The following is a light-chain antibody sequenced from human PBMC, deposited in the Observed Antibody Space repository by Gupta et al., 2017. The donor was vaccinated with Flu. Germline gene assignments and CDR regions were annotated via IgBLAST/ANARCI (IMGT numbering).Light chain of an antibody. CDR2: AAS. Sequence: DIQMTQSPSSLSASVGDRVTITCRASQSISSYLNWYQQKPGKAPKLLIYAASSLQSGVPSRFSGSGSGTDFTLTISSLQPEDFATYYCQQCESTLDSLGQGTKMEIK. J-gene: IGKJ2*03. CDR3: QQCESTLDS. V-gene: IGKV1-39*01. CDR1: QSISSY.